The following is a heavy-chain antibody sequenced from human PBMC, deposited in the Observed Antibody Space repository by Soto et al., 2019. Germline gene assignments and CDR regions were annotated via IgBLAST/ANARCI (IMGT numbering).Heavy chain of an antibody. Sequence: QVQLQESGPGLVKPSGTLSLTCAVSGASIISNNWWSWVRQSPGSGLEWIGEIHSSGVTNDNPSLKSRLSISLDKSKDQFSLTLRSATAADTAVYYCARGGFGDTVVDLEPYHARDVWGPGTAVTVSS. CDR3: ARGGFGDTVVDLEPYHARDV. J-gene: IGHJ6*02. D-gene: IGHD3-3*01. V-gene: IGHV4-4*02. CDR2: IHSSGVT. CDR1: GASIISNNW.